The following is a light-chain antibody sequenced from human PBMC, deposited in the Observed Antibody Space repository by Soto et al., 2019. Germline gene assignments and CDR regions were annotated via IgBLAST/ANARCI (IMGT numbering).Light chain of an antibody. J-gene: IGLJ2*01. Sequence: QSVLTQPASVSGSPGQWITISCTGSFNDIGSYDYVSWYQQHPGKAPKLIISEVSNRPSGVSNRFSGSKSGDTASLTISGLQAEDEADYYCTSFARGISILFGGGTQLTVL. CDR1: FNDIGSYDY. CDR2: EVS. V-gene: IGLV2-14*01. CDR3: TSFARGISIL.